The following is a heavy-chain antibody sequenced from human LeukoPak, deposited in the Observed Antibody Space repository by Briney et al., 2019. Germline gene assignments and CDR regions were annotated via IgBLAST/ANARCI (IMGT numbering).Heavy chain of an antibody. D-gene: IGHD2-2*01. V-gene: IGHV4-39*01. CDR2: IYYSGST. Sequence: PSETLSLPCTVSGDSISSSSYYWGWIRQPPGKGLEWIGSIYYSGSTYYNPSLKSRVTISVDTSKNQFSLKLSSVTAADTAVYYCASVCSSTSCYLNWFDPWGQGTLVTVSS. CDR3: ASVCSSTSCYLNWFDP. J-gene: IGHJ5*02. CDR1: GDSISSSSYY.